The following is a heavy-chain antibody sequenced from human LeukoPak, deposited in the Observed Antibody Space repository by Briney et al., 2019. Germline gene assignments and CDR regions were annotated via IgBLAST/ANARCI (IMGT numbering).Heavy chain of an antibody. CDR3: ARDSAGNDY. D-gene: IGHD6-13*01. J-gene: IGHJ4*02. CDR2: IKQDGSEK. Sequence: PGGSLRLSCAASGFTFSTYWMSWVRQAPGKGLEWVANIKQDGSEKYYVDSVKDRFTISRDNAKNSLYLHMNSLRAEDTAMYYCARDSAGNDYWGQGTLVTVSS. CDR1: GFTFSTYW. V-gene: IGHV3-7*01.